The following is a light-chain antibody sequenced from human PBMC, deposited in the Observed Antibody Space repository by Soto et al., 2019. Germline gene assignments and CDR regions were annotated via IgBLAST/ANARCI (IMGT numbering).Light chain of an antibody. CDR3: QQYGSSQYT. CDR1: QSIRSHY. V-gene: IGKV3-20*01. CDR2: GAH. Sequence: EIVLTQSPGTLSLSPGERATLSCRASQSIRSHYLAWYQQKPGQAPRLLISGAHNRAPGIPDRFSGSESGTDFTLRISRLEPEDFAIYYCQQYGSSQYTFGQGTKVEVK. J-gene: IGKJ2*01.